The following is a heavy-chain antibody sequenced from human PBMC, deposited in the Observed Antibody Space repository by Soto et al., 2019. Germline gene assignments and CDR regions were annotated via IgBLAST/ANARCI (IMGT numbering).Heavy chain of an antibody. Sequence: EVQLVQSGAEVKKPGESLKISCKGSGYSFTSYWIGWVRQMPGKGLEWMGIIYPGDSDTRYSPSFQGPVTISADKSISTAYLQWSSLKASDTAMYYCARHSCPSQRYDSSGYYYYWGQGTLVTVSS. D-gene: IGHD3-22*01. CDR3: ARHSCPSQRYDSSGYYYY. CDR2: IYPGDSDT. V-gene: IGHV5-51*01. CDR1: GYSFTSYW. J-gene: IGHJ4*02.